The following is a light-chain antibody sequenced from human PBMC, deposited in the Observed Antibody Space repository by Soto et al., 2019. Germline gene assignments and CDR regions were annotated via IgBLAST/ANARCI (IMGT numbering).Light chain of an antibody. CDR1: QNIGYH. V-gene: IGKV1-17*01. Sequence: DIQMTQSASSLSASVGDRVSITCRASQNIGYHLSWYQQKPGKAPKRLIYAASSLHSGVPSRFSVSGSGTEFTLTISSLQPEDFATYYCLQHNSDPRTFGQGTKVDIK. CDR2: AAS. CDR3: LQHNSDPRT. J-gene: IGKJ1*01.